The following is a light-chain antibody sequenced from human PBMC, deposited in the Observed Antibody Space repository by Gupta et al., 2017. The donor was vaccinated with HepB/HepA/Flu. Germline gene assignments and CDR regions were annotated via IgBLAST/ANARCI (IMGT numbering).Light chain of an antibody. V-gene: IGKV3-20*01. Sequence: MVLTQSPGTLSLSPGERVTLSCRASQSVNSDYLAWYQQKPGHAPRLRIYATSTRAAVVSERVSGSGSETDFTLSISRLQPDEVAVYYCQHFGTSWTFGQGTKVEV. CDR3: QHFGTSWT. CDR1: QSVNSDY. CDR2: ATS. J-gene: IGKJ1*01.